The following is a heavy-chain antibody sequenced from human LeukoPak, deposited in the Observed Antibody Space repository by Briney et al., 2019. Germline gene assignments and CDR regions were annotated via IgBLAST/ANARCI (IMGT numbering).Heavy chain of an antibody. V-gene: IGHV3-11*01. CDR3: AKDSALSSGWYYYFDY. Sequence: GGSLRLSCAASGFTFSDYYMSWIRQAPGKGLEWVSYISSSGSTIYYADSVKGRFTISRDNAKNSLYLQMNSLRAEDTAVYYCAKDSALSSGWYYYFDYWGQGTLVTVSS. J-gene: IGHJ4*02. CDR2: ISSSGSTI. CDR1: GFTFSDYY. D-gene: IGHD6-19*01.